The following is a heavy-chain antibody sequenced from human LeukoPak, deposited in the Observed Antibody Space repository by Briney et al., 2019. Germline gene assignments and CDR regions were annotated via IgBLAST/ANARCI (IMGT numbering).Heavy chain of an antibody. J-gene: IGHJ4*02. CDR3: ARRSLNGGADY. CDR2: IYYSGST. CDR1: GGSISSYY. D-gene: IGHD4-23*01. Sequence: PSETLSLTCIVSGGSISSYYWSWIRQPPGKGLEWIGYIYYSGSTNYNPSLKSRVTISVDTSKNQFSLKLSSVTAAYTAVYYCARRSLNGGADYWGQGTLVTVSS. V-gene: IGHV4-59*08.